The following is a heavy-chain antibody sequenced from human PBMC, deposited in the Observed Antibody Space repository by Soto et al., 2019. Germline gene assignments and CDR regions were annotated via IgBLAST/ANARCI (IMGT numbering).Heavy chain of an antibody. CDR3: ARDETQYSSGSWGWFDP. Sequence: PGGSLRLSCAASGFTFSSYAMHWVRQAPGKGLEWVAVISYDGSNKYYADSVKGRLTISRDNSKNTLYLQMNSLRAEDTAVYYCARDETQYSSGSWGWFDPWGQGTLVTVSS. CDR2: ISYDGSNK. CDR1: GFTFSSYA. D-gene: IGHD6-19*01. V-gene: IGHV3-30-3*01. J-gene: IGHJ5*02.